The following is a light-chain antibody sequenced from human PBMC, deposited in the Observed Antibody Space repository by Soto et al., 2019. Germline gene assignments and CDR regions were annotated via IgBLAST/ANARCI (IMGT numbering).Light chain of an antibody. Sequence: QLVLTQSPSASASRGASVKLTCTLSSGHSNYAIAWHQQQSEKGPRYLMKLNSDGSHSKGDGIPDRFSGSSSGAERYLTISSLQSEDEAAYYCQTWGSGIVVFGGGTQLTVL. CDR1: SGHSNYA. CDR2: LNSDGSH. CDR3: QTWGSGIVV. V-gene: IGLV4-69*01. J-gene: IGLJ2*01.